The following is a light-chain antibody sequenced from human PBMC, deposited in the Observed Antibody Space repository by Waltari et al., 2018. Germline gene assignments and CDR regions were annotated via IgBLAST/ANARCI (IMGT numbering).Light chain of an antibody. Sequence: QSVLTQPPSVSAAPGQKVTIPCSGSSSNIGTSYCSWYQQLPGTAPKLLVYENDKRPAGIPDRFSGSKSGTSATLGITGLQTGDEADYYCGTWDSSLNGGVFGGGTKLTVL. CDR3: GTWDSSLNGGV. CDR1: SSNIGTSY. V-gene: IGLV1-51*02. J-gene: IGLJ2*01. CDR2: END.